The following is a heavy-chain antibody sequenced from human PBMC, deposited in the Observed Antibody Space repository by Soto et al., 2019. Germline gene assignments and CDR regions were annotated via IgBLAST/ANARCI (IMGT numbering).Heavy chain of an antibody. CDR1: GFIFSSYE. V-gene: IGHV3-48*03. CDR2: ISTSGSNK. Sequence: EVQLVESGGGFVQPGGSLRLSCAASGFIFSSYEMNWVRQAPGKGLEWVSYISTSGSNKYYADSVKGRFTISRDNDKNSLYLLVDSLRAEDTGVYYCARARPQGDYYFNGVDVWGQGTTVTVSS. J-gene: IGHJ6*02. D-gene: IGHD2-21*01. CDR3: ARARPQGDYYFNGVDV.